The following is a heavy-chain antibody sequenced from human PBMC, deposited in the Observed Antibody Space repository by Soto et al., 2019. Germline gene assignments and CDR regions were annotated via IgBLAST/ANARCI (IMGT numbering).Heavy chain of an antibody. J-gene: IGHJ3*02. CDR2: ISGSGGST. CDR1: GFTFSSYA. Sequence: GSLRLSCAASGFTFSSYAMSWVRQAPGKGLEWVSAISGSGGSTYYADSVKGRFTISRDNSKNTLYLQMNSLRAEDTAVYYCAKPWGRYCGGDCYSGGAFDIWGQGTMVTVSS. CDR3: AKPWGRYCGGDCYSGGAFDI. V-gene: IGHV3-23*01. D-gene: IGHD2-21*02.